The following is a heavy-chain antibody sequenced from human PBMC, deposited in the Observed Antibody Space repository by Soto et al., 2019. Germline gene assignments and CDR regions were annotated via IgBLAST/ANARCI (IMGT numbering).Heavy chain of an antibody. CDR2: IWYDGSNK. V-gene: IGHV3-33*01. J-gene: IGHJ1*01. CDR3: ARDGCSGGSCYPAEYFQH. Sequence: QVQLVESGGGVVQPGRSLRLSCAASGFTFSSYGMHWVRQAPGKGLEWVAVIWYDGSNKYYADSVKGRFTISRDNSKNTLYLQMNSLRAEDKAVYYCARDGCSGGSCYPAEYFQHWGQGTLVTVSS. CDR1: GFTFSSYG. D-gene: IGHD2-15*01.